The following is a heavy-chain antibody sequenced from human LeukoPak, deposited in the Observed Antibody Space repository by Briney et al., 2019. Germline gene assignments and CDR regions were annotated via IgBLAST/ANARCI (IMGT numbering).Heavy chain of an antibody. CDR3: ARHVSIAAAASNWFDP. CDR1: GGSFSGYY. CDR2: INHSGST. V-gene: IGHV4-34*01. Sequence: SETLSLTCAVYGGSFSGYYWSWIRQPPGKGLEWIGEINHSGSTNYNPSLKSRVTISVDTSKNQFSLKLSSVTAADTAVYYCARHVSIAAAASNWFDPWGQGTLVTVSS. J-gene: IGHJ5*02. D-gene: IGHD6-13*01.